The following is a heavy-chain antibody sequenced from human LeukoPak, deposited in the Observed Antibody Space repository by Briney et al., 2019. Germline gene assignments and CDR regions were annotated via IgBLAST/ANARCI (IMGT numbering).Heavy chain of an antibody. CDR3: ARDRVDSAFDQ. CDR1: GYIFSNYG. CDR2: ISAYNGNT. Sequence: ASVKVSCKATGYIFSNYGISWVRQAPGHGLEWMGWISAYNGNTNYAQKLQGRVTMTTDTSTSTAYMELRSLRSDDTAVYYCARDRVDSAFDQWGQGALVIVSS. D-gene: IGHD5-18*01. V-gene: IGHV1-18*01. J-gene: IGHJ4*02.